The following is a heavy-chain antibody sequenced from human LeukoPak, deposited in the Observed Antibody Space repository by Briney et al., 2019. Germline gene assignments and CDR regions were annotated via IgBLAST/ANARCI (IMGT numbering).Heavy chain of an antibody. D-gene: IGHD5-18*01. Sequence: GGSLRLSCAASGFTFSSYEMNWVRQAPGKGLEWVSYISSSGSTIYYADSVKGRFTISRDNAKNSLYLQMNSLRAEDTAVYYCARERAMSDYWGQGTLVTVSS. V-gene: IGHV3-48*03. J-gene: IGHJ4*02. CDR3: ARERAMSDY. CDR1: GFTFSSYE. CDR2: ISSSGSTI.